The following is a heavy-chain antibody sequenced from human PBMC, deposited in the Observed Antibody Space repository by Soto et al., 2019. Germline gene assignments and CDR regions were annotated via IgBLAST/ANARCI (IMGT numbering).Heavy chain of an antibody. CDR2: IRSSGDRT. Sequence: EVQLLESGGGLVQPGGSVRLSCAASGFTFSSYAMSWVRQAPGKGLEWVSVIRSSGDRTYYADSVKGRFTISRDNSKNTLYMQMNSLRAEDTAVYYCAKQQGPGTPYYYAMDVWGQGTTVTVSS. CDR3: AKQQGPGTPYYYAMDV. V-gene: IGHV3-23*01. D-gene: IGHD1-1*01. CDR1: GFTFSSYA. J-gene: IGHJ6*02.